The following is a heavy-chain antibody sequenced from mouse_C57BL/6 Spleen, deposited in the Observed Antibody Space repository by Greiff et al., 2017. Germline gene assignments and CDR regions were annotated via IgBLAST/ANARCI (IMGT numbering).Heavy chain of an antibody. Sequence: QVQLQQSGAELVKPGASVKISCKASGYAFSSYWMNWVKQRPGKGLEWIGQIYPGDGDTNYNGKFQGKATLTADKSSSTAYMQLSSLTSEDSAVYFCARFDYDYDYWYFEVWGTGTTVTVSS. CDR2: IYPGDGDT. J-gene: IGHJ1*03. CDR3: ARFDYDYDYWYFEV. D-gene: IGHD2-4*01. V-gene: IGHV1-80*01. CDR1: GYAFSSYW.